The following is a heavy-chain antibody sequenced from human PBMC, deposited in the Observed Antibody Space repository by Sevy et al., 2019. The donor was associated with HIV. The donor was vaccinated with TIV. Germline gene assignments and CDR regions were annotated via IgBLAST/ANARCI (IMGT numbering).Heavy chain of an antibody. V-gene: IGHV3-23*01. J-gene: IGHJ4*02. CDR1: GFTFSSYV. D-gene: IGHD3-10*01. Sequence: GGSLRLSCAASGFTFSSYVMSWVRQAPGKGLEWVSVISGSTTNTYYADSVKGRFTISRDNSKNTLYLQMNSLRAEDTAVYYCAIDVGINSRLVYYFDNWGQGTLVTVSS. CDR3: AIDVGINSRLVYYFDN. CDR2: ISGSTTNT.